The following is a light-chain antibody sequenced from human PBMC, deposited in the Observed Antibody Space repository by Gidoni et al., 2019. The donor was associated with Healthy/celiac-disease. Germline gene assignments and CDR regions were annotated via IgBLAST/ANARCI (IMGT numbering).Light chain of an antibody. CDR3: QQYNNWPPWT. CDR1: QSVSSN. V-gene: IGKV3-15*01. J-gene: IGKJ1*01. Sequence: EIVMTQSPATLSVSPGERATLSCRARQSVSSNLAWYQQKPGQAPTLLIYGAATRATGIPARFSGSGSWTEFTLTISSLQSEDFAVYYCQQYNNWPPWTFGQGTKVEIK. CDR2: GAA.